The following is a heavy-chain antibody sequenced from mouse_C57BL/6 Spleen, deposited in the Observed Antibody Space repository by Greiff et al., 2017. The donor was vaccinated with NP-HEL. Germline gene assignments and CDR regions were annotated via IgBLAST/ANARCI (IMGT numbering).Heavy chain of an antibody. CDR1: GYTFTTYP. D-gene: IGHD1-1*01. CDR3: ARGASPYYYGSSYGYFDV. J-gene: IGHJ1*03. V-gene: IGHV1-47*01. CDR2: FHPYNDDT. Sequence: LQESGAELVKPGASVKMSCKASGYTFTTYPIEWMKQNHGKSLEWIGNFHPYNDDTKYNEKFKGKATLTVEKSSSTVYLELSRLTSDDSAVYYCARGASPYYYGSSYGYFDVWGTGTTVTVSS.